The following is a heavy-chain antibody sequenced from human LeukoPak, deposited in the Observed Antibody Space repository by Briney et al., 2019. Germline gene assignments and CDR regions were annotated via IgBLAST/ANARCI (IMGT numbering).Heavy chain of an antibody. V-gene: IGHV3-53*01. CDR3: ARDRFDDSSGSYYVPCLY. CDR1: GFTVSSNY. D-gene: IGHD3-22*01. Sequence: GGSLRLSCAASGFTVSSNYMSWVRQAPGKGLEWVSVIYSGGSTHYADSVKGRLTISRDNSKNTVYLQMNSLRAEDTAVYYCARDRFDDSSGSYYVPCLYWGQGTLVTVSS. CDR2: IYSGGST. J-gene: IGHJ4*02.